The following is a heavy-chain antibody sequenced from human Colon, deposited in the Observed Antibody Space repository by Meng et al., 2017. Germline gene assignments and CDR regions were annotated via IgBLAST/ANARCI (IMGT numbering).Heavy chain of an antibody. CDR1: GYTFTTFF. J-gene: IGHJ4*02. Sequence: QVHLVQSGAEVKTPGSSVKISCEASGYTFTTFFLNWVRQTPDQGFEWLGRINPNSGVTNFAQKFQGRVTMTRDTSISTAYMGLASLRSDDTGVYHCARMGAGAAFDFWGQGTLVTVSS. CDR2: INPNSGVT. D-gene: IGHD1-26*01. CDR3: ARMGAGAAFDF. V-gene: IGHV1-2*05.